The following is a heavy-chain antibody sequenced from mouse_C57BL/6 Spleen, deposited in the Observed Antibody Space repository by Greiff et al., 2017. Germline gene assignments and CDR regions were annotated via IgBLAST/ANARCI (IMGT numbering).Heavy chain of an antibody. CDR2: INPYNGGT. J-gene: IGHJ4*01. CDR1: GYTFTDYY. CDR3: ARKTPNYDVGYMDY. Sequence: VQLQQSGPVLVKPGASVKMSCKASGYTFTDYYMNWVKQSHGKSLEWIGVINPYNGGTSYNQKFKGKATLTVDKSSSTAYMELNSLTSEDSAVYYCARKTPNYDVGYMDYWGQGTSVTVSS. D-gene: IGHD2-4*01. V-gene: IGHV1-19*01.